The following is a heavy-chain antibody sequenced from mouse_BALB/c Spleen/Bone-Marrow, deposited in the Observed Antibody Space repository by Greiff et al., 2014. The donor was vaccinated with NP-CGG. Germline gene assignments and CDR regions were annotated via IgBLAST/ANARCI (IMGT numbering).Heavy chain of an antibody. CDR2: IWGGGST. J-gene: IGHJ1*01. D-gene: IGHD2-1*01. CDR1: GFSLNDYG. CDR3: AKQYGNYDWYFDV. V-gene: IGHV2-6-5*01. Sequence: VQLVESGPGLVAPSQSLSIICTVSGFSLNDYGVSWIRQPPGKGLEWLGVIWGGGSTYYNSALKSRLSISKDNSKSQVFLKMNSLQTDDTAMYYCAKQYGNYDWYFDVWGAGTTVTVSS.